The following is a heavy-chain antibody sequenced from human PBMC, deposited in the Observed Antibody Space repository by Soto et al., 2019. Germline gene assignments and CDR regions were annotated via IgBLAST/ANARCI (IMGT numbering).Heavy chain of an antibody. CDR3: ARDRYSRSTLFDY. CDR1: GFTLTNYA. Sequence: QVQLVESGGGVVQPGRSLRHSCASSGFTLTNYAMHWVRQAPGKGLEWLGVISDDGDNKYYADSVKGRFTISRDNSNKTLYLQMNSLRPEDTAVYYCARDRYSRSTLFDYWGQGTLVTVSS. CDR2: ISDDGDNK. V-gene: IGHV3-30-3*01. J-gene: IGHJ4*02. D-gene: IGHD6-6*01.